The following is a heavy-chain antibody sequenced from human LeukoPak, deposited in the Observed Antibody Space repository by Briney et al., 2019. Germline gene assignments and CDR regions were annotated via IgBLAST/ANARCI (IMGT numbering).Heavy chain of an antibody. CDR1: GFTFSSYS. D-gene: IGHD6-13*01. CDR3: ARDGAAAGGYWYFDL. Sequence: GGSLRLSCAASGFTFSSYSMNWVRQAPGKGLEWVSSISSSSSYIYYADSVKGRFTISRDNAKNSLYLQMNSLRAEDTAVYYCARDGAAAGGYWYFDLWGRGTLVTVSS. V-gene: IGHV3-21*01. CDR2: ISSSSSYI. J-gene: IGHJ2*01.